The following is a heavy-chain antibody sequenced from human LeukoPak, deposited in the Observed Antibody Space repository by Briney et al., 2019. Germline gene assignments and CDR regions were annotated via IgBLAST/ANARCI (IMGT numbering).Heavy chain of an antibody. Sequence: SETLSLTCTVSGGSIGSYYWSWIRQPPGKGLEWIGYIYYSGSTNYNPSLKSRVTISVDTSKNQFSLKLSSVTAADTAVYYCARGLRPLDVWGKGTTVTVSS. J-gene: IGHJ6*04. V-gene: IGHV4-59*01. CDR1: GGSIGSYY. D-gene: IGHD4-17*01. CDR2: IYYSGST. CDR3: ARGLRPLDV.